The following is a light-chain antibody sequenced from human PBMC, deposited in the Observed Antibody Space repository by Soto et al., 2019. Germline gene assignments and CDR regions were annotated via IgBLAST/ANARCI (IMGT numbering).Light chain of an antibody. Sequence: QAVVTQPPSASGTPGQRVTISCSGTSSNIGTYTVNWYQQLPGTAPKLLIYTDYQRPSGVPDRFSGSKSGTSASLAINGLHSEDEADYYCAPWDDNLNGGVFGGGTKLTVL. CDR3: APWDDNLNGGV. CDR2: TDY. CDR1: SSNIGTYT. V-gene: IGLV1-44*01. J-gene: IGLJ3*02.